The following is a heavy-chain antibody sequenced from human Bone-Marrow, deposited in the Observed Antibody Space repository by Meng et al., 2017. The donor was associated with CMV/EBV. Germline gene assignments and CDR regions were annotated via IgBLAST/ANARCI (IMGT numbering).Heavy chain of an antibody. J-gene: IGHJ4*02. Sequence: SETLSLTCTVSGGSISSSSYYWGWIRQPPGKGLEWIGSIYYSGSTYYNPSLKSRVTISVDTSKNQFSLKLSSVTAADTAVYYCARHYYDSSGYYDKSFDYWGQGTLVTVSS. D-gene: IGHD3-22*01. CDR2: IYYSGST. CDR1: GGSISSSSYY. V-gene: IGHV4-39*01. CDR3: ARHYYDSSGYYDKSFDY.